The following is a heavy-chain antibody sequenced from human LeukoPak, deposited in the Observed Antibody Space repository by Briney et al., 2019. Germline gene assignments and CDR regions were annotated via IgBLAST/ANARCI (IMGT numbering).Heavy chain of an antibody. CDR2: IGTAGDT. CDR3: ARGYYDILTGYFFDP. J-gene: IGHJ5*02. D-gene: IGHD3-9*01. V-gene: IGHV3-13*01. CDR1: GFTFSSYD. Sequence: GGSLRLSCAASGFTFSSYDMHWVRQATGKGLEWVSAIGTAGDTYYPGSVKGRFTISRENAKNSLYLQMNSLRAGDTAVYYCARGYYDILTGYFFDPWGQGTLVTVSS.